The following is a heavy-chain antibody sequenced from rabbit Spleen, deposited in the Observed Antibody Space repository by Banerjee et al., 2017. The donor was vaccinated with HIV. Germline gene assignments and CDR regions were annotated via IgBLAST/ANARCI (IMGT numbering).Heavy chain of an antibody. D-gene: IGHD4-1*01. Sequence: QLKESGGGLVQPGGSLKLSCKASGFTLNNYWMNWVRQAPGKGLEWIGYIDPIFGSTHYASWVNGRFTISSDNAQNTVDLQLNSLTAADTATYFCARDRGSGWDDAFDPWGQGTLVTVS. V-gene: IGHV1S7*01. CDR3: ARDRGSGWDDAFDP. CDR2: IDPIFGST. CDR1: GFTLNNYW. J-gene: IGHJ2*01.